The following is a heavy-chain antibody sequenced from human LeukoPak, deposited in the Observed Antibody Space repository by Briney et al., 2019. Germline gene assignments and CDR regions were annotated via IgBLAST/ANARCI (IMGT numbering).Heavy chain of an antibody. Sequence: SETLSLTCTVSGGSVSSGRYYWGWIRQPPGKGLEWIGRISDSGTTYYNPSLKSRVTISVDTSKNQFSLKLSSVTAADTAVYYCARGLPKGSTSSFYYYYMDVWGKGTTVTVSS. CDR3: ARGLPKGSTSSFYYYYMDV. CDR2: ISDSGTT. V-gene: IGHV4-39*07. J-gene: IGHJ6*03. CDR1: GGSVSSGRYY. D-gene: IGHD2-2*01.